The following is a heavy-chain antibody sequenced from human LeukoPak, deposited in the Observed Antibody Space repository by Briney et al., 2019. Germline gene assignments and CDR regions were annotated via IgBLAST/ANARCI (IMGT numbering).Heavy chain of an antibody. Sequence: PGGSLRLSCAASGFTFSSYGMHWVRQAPGKGLEWVAVISYDGSNEYYAASVKGRFTISRDNSKNTLYLQMNSLRAEDTAVYYCAKDSSSWYGDFDCWGRGTLVTVSS. CDR3: AKDSSSWYGDFDC. J-gene: IGHJ4*02. CDR1: GFTFSSYG. CDR2: ISYDGSNE. V-gene: IGHV3-30*18. D-gene: IGHD6-13*01.